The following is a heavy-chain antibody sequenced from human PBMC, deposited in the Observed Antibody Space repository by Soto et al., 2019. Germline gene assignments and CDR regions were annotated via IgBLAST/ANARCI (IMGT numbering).Heavy chain of an antibody. V-gene: IGHV4-31*03. CDR1: GGSISSGGYY. Sequence: SETLSLTCTVSGGSISSGGYYWSWIRQHPGKGLEWIGYIYYSGSTYYNPSLKSRVTISVDTSKNQFSLKLSSVTAADTAVYYCARGLLQVVVVVAATSYYFDYWGQGTLVTVSS. CDR3: ARGLLQVVVVVAATSYYFDY. CDR2: IYYSGST. J-gene: IGHJ4*02. D-gene: IGHD2-15*01.